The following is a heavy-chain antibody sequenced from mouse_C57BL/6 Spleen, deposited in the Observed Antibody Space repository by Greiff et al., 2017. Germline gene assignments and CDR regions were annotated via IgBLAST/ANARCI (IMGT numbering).Heavy chain of an antibody. CDR3: ANLGRELAY. CDR1: GYTFTSYW. Sequence: QVQLQQSGAELAKPGASVKLSCKASGYTFTSYWMHWVKQRPGQGLEWIGYINPSSGYTKYNQKFKDKATLTVDKSSSTAYMQLSSLTYEDSAVYYCANLGRELAYWGQGTLVTVSA. J-gene: IGHJ3*01. CDR2: INPSSGYT. D-gene: IGHD4-1*01. V-gene: IGHV1-7*01.